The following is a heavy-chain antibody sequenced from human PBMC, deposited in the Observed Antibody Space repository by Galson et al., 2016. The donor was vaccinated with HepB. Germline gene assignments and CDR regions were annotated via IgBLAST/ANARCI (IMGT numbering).Heavy chain of an antibody. CDR3: ARDSYFLDSSGYFYDVFDI. CDR1: GDSITSHY. J-gene: IGHJ3*02. D-gene: IGHD3-22*01. Sequence: ETLSLTCTVSGDSITSHYWSWIRQPPGKGLEWIGYMSYDGRTNPIPSLQSRFTLSLDTSQNQFSLKLTSVTAADTAVDYCARDSYFLDSSGYFYDVFDIWGQGTVVAVSS. CDR2: MSYDGRT. V-gene: IGHV4-59*11.